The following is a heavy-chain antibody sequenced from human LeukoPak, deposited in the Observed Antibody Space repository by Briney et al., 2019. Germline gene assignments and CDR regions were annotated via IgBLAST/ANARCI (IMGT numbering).Heavy chain of an antibody. Sequence: SETLSLTCAVYGGSFSGYYWSWIRQPPGKGLEWIGEINHSGSTNYNPSLKSRVTISVDTSKNQFSLKLSSVTAADTAVYYCARRVGFGEYPPNRFDPWGQGTLVTVSS. CDR1: GGSFSGYY. CDR3: ARRVGFGEYPPNRFDP. CDR2: INHSGST. D-gene: IGHD3-10*01. J-gene: IGHJ5*02. V-gene: IGHV4-34*01.